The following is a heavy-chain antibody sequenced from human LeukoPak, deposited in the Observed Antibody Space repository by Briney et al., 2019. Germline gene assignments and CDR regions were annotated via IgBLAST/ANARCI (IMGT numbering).Heavy chain of an antibody. J-gene: IGHJ4*02. Sequence: GGSLRLSCAASGFTFSSYAMSWVRQAPGKGLEWVAVTSSDLNVKLYANSVKGRFTISRDNSRSTLYLQMNSLRLEDTAIYYCAREGYYGSGSPPSLYFDYWGQGTLVTVSS. V-gene: IGHV3-30*03. CDR1: GFTFSSYA. CDR3: AREGYYGSGSPPSLYFDY. D-gene: IGHD3-10*01. CDR2: TSSDLNVK.